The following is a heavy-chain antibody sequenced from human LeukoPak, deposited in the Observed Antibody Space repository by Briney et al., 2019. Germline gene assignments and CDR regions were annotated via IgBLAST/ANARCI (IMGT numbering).Heavy chain of an antibody. Sequence: GGSRRLSCAASKFTFSAYAMYWVRQAPGKGLEWVSCIEASDVNTYYADSVKGRFSISRDNSKNTLYLQMNSLRAEDTAVYYCAKGSGSGCYGWFDPCGQGTLVTVSS. V-gene: IGHV3-23*01. D-gene: IGHD6-19*01. CDR3: AKGSGSGCYGWFDP. CDR2: IEASDVNT. J-gene: IGHJ5*02. CDR1: KFTFSAYA.